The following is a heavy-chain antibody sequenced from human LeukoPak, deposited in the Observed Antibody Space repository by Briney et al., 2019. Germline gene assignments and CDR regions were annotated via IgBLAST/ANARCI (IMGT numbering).Heavy chain of an antibody. V-gene: IGHV3-9*01. CDR3: AKDIATAVAFAFDI. CDR1: GFTFDDYA. CDR2: ISWNSGSI. Sequence: GGSLRLSCAASGFTFDDYAMHWVRQAPGKGLEWVSGISWNSGSIGYADSVKGRFTISRDNAKNSLYLQMNSLRAEDTALYYCAKDIATAVAFAFDIWGQGTMVTVSS. D-gene: IGHD6-19*01. J-gene: IGHJ3*02.